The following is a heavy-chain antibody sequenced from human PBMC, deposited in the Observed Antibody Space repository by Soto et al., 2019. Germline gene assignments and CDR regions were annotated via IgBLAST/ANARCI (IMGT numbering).Heavy chain of an antibody. CDR2: ISTAGSFT. V-gene: IGHV3-11*06. D-gene: IGHD1-26*01. CDR3: ARAQWELDY. J-gene: IGHJ4*02. Sequence: GGSLRLSCAASGFTFSDYYMSWIRQAPGKGLEWVSFISTAGSFTNYADSLKGRFTISRDNAKNSLYLQINSLRGDDTAVYYCARAQWELDYWGQGTLVTVSS. CDR1: GFTFSDYY.